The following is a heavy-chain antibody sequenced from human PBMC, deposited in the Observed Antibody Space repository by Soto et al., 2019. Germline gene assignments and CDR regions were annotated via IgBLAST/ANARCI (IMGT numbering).Heavy chain of an antibody. J-gene: IGHJ4*02. CDR2: ISYDGSNK. CDR3: AKETRGGHTSSGFDY. D-gene: IGHD2-15*01. Sequence: QVQLVESGGGVVQPGRSLRLSCAASGFTFSSYGMHWVRQAPGKVLEGVAVISYDGSNKYYADSVKGRFTISRDNSKNTLYLQMNSLRAEDTAVYYCAKETRGGHTSSGFDYWGQGTLVTVSS. V-gene: IGHV3-30*18. CDR1: GFTFSSYG.